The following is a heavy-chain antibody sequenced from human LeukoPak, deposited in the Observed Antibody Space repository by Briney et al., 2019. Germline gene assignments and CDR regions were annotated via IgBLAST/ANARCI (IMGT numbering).Heavy chain of an antibody. V-gene: IGHV4-34*01. J-gene: IGHJ4*02. CDR2: INHSGST. D-gene: IGHD3-3*01. CDR3: ARETRMEYYDFWSGYSYFDY. CDR1: GGSFSGYY. Sequence: SETLSLTCAVYGGSFSGYYWSWIRQPPGKGLEWIGEINHSGSTNYNPSLKSRVTISVDTSKNQFSLKLGSVTAADTAVYYCARETRMEYYDFWSGYSYFDYWGQGTLVTVSS.